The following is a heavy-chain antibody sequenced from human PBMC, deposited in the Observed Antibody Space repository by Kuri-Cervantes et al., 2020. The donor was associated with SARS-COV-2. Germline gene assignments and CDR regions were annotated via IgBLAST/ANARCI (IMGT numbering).Heavy chain of an antibody. D-gene: IGHD1-26*01. J-gene: IGHJ3*02. V-gene: IGHV3-21*01. Sequence: GGSLRLSCAASGFTFSSYSMNWVRQAPGKGLEWVSSISSSSSYIYYADSVKGRFTISRDNAKNSLYLQMNSLRAEDTAVYYCATVGATRDHDALDIWGQGTMVTVSS. CDR3: ATVGATRDHDALDI. CDR2: ISSSSSYI. CDR1: GFTFSSYS.